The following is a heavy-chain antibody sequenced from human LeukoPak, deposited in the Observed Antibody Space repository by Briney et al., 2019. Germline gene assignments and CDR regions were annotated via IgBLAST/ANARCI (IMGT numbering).Heavy chain of an antibody. Sequence: KPGGSLSLSCAASGFTFSSHNMNWVRQAPGKGLEWVSSISGSSSYMYYADSLRGRFTISRDNAKNSLYLQMNSLRAEDTAVYYCARGYCSGVSCSGFDYWGQGTLVTVSS. V-gene: IGHV3-21*01. J-gene: IGHJ4*02. D-gene: IGHD2-15*01. CDR1: GFTFSSHN. CDR2: ISGSSSYM. CDR3: ARGYCSGVSCSGFDY.